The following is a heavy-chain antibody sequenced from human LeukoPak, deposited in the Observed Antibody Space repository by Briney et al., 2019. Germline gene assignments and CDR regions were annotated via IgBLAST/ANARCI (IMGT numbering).Heavy chain of an antibody. CDR3: ARDSSSWYYFGY. CDR2: INPNSGGT. CDR1: GYTFTGYY. Sequence: ASVRVSCKASGYTFTGYYMHWVRQAPGQGLEWMGWINPNSGGTNYAQKFQGRVTMTRDTSISTAYMELSRLRSDDTAVYYCARDSSSWYYFGYWGQGTLVTVSS. D-gene: IGHD6-13*01. V-gene: IGHV1-2*02. J-gene: IGHJ4*02.